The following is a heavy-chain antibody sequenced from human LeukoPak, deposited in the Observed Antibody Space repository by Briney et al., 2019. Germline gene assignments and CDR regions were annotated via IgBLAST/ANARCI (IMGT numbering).Heavy chain of an antibody. D-gene: IGHD5-12*01. CDR1: GGSISSSRYY. V-gene: IGHV4-39*01. CDR2: IYYSGST. Sequence: SETLSLTCTVSGGSISSSRYYWGWIRQPPGKGLEWIGSIYYSGSTYYNPSLKSRVTISVDTSKNQFSLKLSSVTAADTAVYYCARQYIVATIIDYWGQGTLVTVSS. CDR3: ARQYIVATIIDY. J-gene: IGHJ4*02.